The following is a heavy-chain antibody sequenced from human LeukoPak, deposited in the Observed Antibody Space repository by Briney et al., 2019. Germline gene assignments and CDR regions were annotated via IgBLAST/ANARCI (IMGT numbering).Heavy chain of an antibody. V-gene: IGHV4-61*09. Sequence: PSQTLSLTCSVTGDSISSYSFYWSWIRQPAGKGLEWIGHIYAGGSTNYNPSLKSRVTMLLDTSKNQFSLKLSSVTAADTAVYYCARGEYDILTGYYRKAEYFQHWGQGTLVTVSS. CDR1: GDSISSYSFY. CDR2: IYAGGST. D-gene: IGHD3-9*01. J-gene: IGHJ1*01. CDR3: ARGEYDILTGYYRKAEYFQH.